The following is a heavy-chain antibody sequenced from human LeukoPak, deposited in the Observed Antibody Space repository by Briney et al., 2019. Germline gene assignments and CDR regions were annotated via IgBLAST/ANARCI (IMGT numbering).Heavy chain of an antibody. D-gene: IGHD2-15*01. CDR1: GGSFSSYY. V-gene: IGHV4-34*01. CDR2: INHTGST. CDR3: ARGVRVADY. J-gene: IGHJ4*02. Sequence: PSETLSLTCAVYGGSFSSYYWSWIRQSPGRGLEWIGEINHTGSTYYNPSLKSRVSISEDTSKNQFSLKLSSVTAADAAVYYCARGVRVADYWGQGTLVTVSS.